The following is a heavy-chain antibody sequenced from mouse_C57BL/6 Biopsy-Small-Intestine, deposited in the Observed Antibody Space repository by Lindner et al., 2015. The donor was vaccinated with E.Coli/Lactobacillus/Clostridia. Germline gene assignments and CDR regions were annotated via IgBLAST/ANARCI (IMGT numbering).Heavy chain of an antibody. CDR3: ARDGSSYLTYWYFDV. CDR1: GYTFTSYW. Sequence: VQLQESGAELVMPGASVKLSCRASGYTFTSYWMHWVKQRPGQGLEWIGEIDPSDSYTNYNQKFKGKATLTVDKSSSTAYMELHSLTSEDSAVYFCARDGSSYLTYWYFDVWGTGTTVTVSS. D-gene: IGHD1-1*01. J-gene: IGHJ1*03. V-gene: IGHV1-69*01. CDR2: IDPSDSYT.